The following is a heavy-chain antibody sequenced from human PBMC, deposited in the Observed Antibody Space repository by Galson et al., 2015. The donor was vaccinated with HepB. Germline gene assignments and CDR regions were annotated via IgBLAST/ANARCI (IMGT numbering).Heavy chain of an antibody. V-gene: IGHV3-23*01. CDR3: ARDLRGSGWYVDY. J-gene: IGHJ4*02. D-gene: IGHD6-19*01. CDR2: ISGSGGST. CDR1: GFTFSDYG. Sequence: SLRLSCATSGFTFSDYGMSWVRQAPGKGLEWVSGISGSGGSTYYADSVKGRFTISRDNAKNSLYLQMNSLRAEDTAVYYCARDLRGSGWYVDYWGQGTLVTVSS.